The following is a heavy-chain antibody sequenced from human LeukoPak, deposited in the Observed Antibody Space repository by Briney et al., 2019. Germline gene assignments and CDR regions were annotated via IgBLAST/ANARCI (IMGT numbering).Heavy chain of an antibody. CDR2: ISYDGSNK. CDR3: ARETPDSSGWD. Sequence: PGGSLRLSCAASGFTFSSYAMHWVRQAPGKGLEWVAVISYDGSNKYYADSVKGRFTISRDNSKNTLYLQMNSLRAEDTAVYYCARETPDSSGWDWGQGTLVTVSS. CDR1: GFTFSSYA. J-gene: IGHJ4*02. D-gene: IGHD6-19*01. V-gene: IGHV3-30*04.